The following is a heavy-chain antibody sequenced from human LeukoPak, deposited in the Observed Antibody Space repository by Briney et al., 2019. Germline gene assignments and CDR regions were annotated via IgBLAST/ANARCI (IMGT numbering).Heavy chain of an antibody. CDR1: GFSFSSYS. D-gene: IGHD3-10*01. V-gene: IGHV3-48*01. J-gene: IGHJ3*02. CDR2: ISSSSRV. Sequence: GGSLRLSCAASGFSFSSYSMNWVRQAPGKGLEWVSHISSSSRVHYADFVKGRFTISRDNAKNSLFLQMNSLRAEDTAAYYCERDGYYYDIWGQGTMVTVSS. CDR3: ERDGYYYDI.